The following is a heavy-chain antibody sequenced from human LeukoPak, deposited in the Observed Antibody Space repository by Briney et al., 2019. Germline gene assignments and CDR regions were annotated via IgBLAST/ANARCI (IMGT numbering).Heavy chain of an antibody. D-gene: IGHD3-10*02. CDR2: ISSSGSTI. CDR1: GFTFSSYE. J-gene: IGHJ6*04. Sequence: GGSLRLSCAASGFTFSSYEMNWVRQAPGKGLEWVSYISSSGSTIYYADSVKGRFTISRDNAKNSLYLQMNSLRAEDTAVYYCAELGITMFGGVWGKGTPVTISS. V-gene: IGHV3-48*03. CDR3: AELGITMFGGV.